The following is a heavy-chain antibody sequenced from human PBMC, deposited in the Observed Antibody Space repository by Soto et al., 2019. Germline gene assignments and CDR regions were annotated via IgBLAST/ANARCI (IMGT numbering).Heavy chain of an antibody. D-gene: IGHD6-13*01. CDR3: ARLDRSSWSPAPFDY. V-gene: IGHV1-46*01. Sequence: ASVKVSCKASGYTFTSYYMHWVRQAPGQGLEWMGIINPSGGSTSYAQKFQGRVTITADESTSTAYMELSSLRSEDTAVYYCARLDRSSWSPAPFDYWGQGTLVTVSS. J-gene: IGHJ4*02. CDR1: GYTFTSYY. CDR2: INPSGGST.